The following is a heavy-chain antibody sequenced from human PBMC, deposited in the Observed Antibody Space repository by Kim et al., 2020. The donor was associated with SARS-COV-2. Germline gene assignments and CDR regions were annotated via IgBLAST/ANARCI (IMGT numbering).Heavy chain of an antibody. V-gene: IGHV4-34*01. D-gene: IGHD4-17*01. CDR1: GGSFSGYY. Sequence: SETLSLTCAVYGGSFSGYYWSWIRQPPGKGLEWIGEINHSGSTNYNPSLKNRVTISVDTSKNQFSLKLSSVTAADTAVYYCARVPATVVTRVYYYYGMDVWGQGTTVTVSS. CDR3: ARVPATVVTRVYYYYGMDV. J-gene: IGHJ6*02. CDR2: INHSGST.